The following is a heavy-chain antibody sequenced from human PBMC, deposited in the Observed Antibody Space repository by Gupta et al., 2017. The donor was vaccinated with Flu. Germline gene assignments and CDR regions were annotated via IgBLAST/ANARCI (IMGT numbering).Heavy chain of an antibody. Sequence: QVQLQQWGAGLLKPSETLSLTCAVYGGSFSGYYWSWIRQPPGKGLEWIGEINHSGSTNYNPSLKSRVTISVDTSKNQFYLKLSSVTAADTAVYYCARVGSPSIGDYWGQGTLVTVSS. CDR3: ARVGSPSIGDY. D-gene: IGHD3-10*01. CDR1: GGSFSGYY. CDR2: INHSGST. V-gene: IGHV4-34*01. J-gene: IGHJ4*02.